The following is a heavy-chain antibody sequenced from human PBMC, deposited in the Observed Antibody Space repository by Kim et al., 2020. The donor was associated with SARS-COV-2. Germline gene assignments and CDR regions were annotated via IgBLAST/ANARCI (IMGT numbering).Heavy chain of an antibody. Sequence: GGSLRLSCAASGFTFSSYGMHWVRQAPGKGLEWVAVISYDGSNKYYADSVKGRFTISRDNSKNTLYLQMNSLRAEDTAVYYCAKLSMTTVTTSGGLGENPINQGEYYFDYWGQGTLVTVSS. D-gene: IGHD4-17*01. V-gene: IGHV3-30*18. CDR3: AKLSMTTVTTSGGLGENPINQGEYYFDY. J-gene: IGHJ4*02. CDR1: GFTFSSYG. CDR2: ISYDGSNK.